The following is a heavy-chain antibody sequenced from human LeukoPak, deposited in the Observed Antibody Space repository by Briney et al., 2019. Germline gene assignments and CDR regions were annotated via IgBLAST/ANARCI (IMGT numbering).Heavy chain of an antibody. J-gene: IGHJ6*02. Sequence: ASVKVSCKASGYTFTSYYMHWVRQAPGQGLEWMGIINPSGGSASYAQKFQGRVTMTRDTSTSTVYMELSSLRSEDTAVYYCARDKVPYGSGSQLVYYYGMDVWGQGTTVTVSS. CDR1: GYTFTSYY. D-gene: IGHD3-10*01. V-gene: IGHV1-46*01. CDR3: ARDKVPYGSGSQLVYYYGMDV. CDR2: INPSGGSA.